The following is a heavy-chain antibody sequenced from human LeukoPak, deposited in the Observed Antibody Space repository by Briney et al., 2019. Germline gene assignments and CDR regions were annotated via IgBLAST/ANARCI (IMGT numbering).Heavy chain of an antibody. Sequence: PGGSLRLSCAASGFTFSSYGMHWVRQAPGKGLEWVVVIWYDGSNKYYADSVKGRFTISRDNSKNTLYLQMNSLRAEDTAVYYCARSVRFLEWPPGMDVWGQGTTVTVSS. D-gene: IGHD3-3*01. CDR2: IWYDGSNK. CDR1: GFTFSSYG. CDR3: ARSVRFLEWPPGMDV. J-gene: IGHJ6*02. V-gene: IGHV3-33*01.